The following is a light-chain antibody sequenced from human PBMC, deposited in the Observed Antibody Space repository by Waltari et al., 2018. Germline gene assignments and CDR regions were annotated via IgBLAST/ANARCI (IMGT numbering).Light chain of an antibody. V-gene: IGKV1-5*03. CDR1: QSIGTW. J-gene: IGKJ2*03. Sequence: DIQMTQSPSTLSASVGDRVTITCRASQSIGTWLAWYQQRPGKAPKLLIYKTSSLESGVPSRFSGSGSGTEFTLTISSLQPDDFATYYCQHYNAFSDSFGQGTKLEIK. CDR3: QHYNAFSDS. CDR2: KTS.